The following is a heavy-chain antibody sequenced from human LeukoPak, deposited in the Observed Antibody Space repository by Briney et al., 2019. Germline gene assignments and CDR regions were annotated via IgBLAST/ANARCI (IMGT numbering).Heavy chain of an antibody. CDR3: AREPGTGNWFDP. Sequence: PSETLSLTCTVSGGSISSYYWSWIRQPPGKGLEWIGYIYYSGSTTYNPSLKSRVTISVDTSKNQFSLKLSSVTAADTAVYYCAREPGTGNWFDPWGQGTQVTVSS. D-gene: IGHD2-2*01. CDR1: GGSISSYY. CDR2: IYYSGST. J-gene: IGHJ5*02. V-gene: IGHV4-59*01.